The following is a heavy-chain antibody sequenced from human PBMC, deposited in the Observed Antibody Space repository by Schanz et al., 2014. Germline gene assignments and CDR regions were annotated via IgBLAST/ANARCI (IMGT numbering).Heavy chain of an antibody. CDR2: IIPILGIA. CDR3: ARGYGDSPTDF. Sequence: QVQLVQSGAEVKKPGSSMKVSCKASGGTFNSYTIYWVRQAPGQGLEWMGRIIPILGIANYAQKFQGRVTITADRSTSTAYMELSSLRSEDTAVYYCARGYGDSPTDFWGQGTLVTVSS. CDR1: GGTFNSYT. J-gene: IGHJ4*02. D-gene: IGHD4-17*01. V-gene: IGHV1-69*02.